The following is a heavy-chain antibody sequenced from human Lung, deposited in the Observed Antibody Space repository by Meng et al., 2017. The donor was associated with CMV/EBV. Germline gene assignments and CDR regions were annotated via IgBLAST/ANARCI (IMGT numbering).Heavy chain of an antibody. CDR2: IYAGGRT. D-gene: IGHD2-2*02. CDR3: ARGCTNTNCYKSDFDY. J-gene: IGHJ4*02. V-gene: IGHV3-53*01. CDR1: GFSVSSNY. Sequence: GGSXRLSCAASGFSVSSNYMTWVRQAPGKGLEWVSVIYAGGRTYYADPVKGRFTISKDNSENTVYLEMNSLGAEDTAVYYCARGCTNTNCYKSDFDYWGQGTLVTVSS.